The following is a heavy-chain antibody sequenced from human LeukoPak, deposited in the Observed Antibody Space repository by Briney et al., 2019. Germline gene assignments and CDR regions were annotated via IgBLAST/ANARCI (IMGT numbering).Heavy chain of an antibody. Sequence: PSETLSLTCTVSGGSISSYYWNWIRQPPGKGLEWIGKINRSGSTNYNPSLKSRVTISVDTSKNQFSLKLSSVTAADTAVYYCARDLGYCSGGSCYPGIWFDPWGQGTLVTVSS. J-gene: IGHJ5*02. CDR1: GGSISSYY. D-gene: IGHD2-15*01. CDR3: ARDLGYCSGGSCYPGIWFDP. CDR2: INRSGST. V-gene: IGHV4-34*01.